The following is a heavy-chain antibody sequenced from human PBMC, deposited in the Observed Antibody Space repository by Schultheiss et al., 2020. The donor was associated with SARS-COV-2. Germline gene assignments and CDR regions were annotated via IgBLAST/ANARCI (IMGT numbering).Heavy chain of an antibody. V-gene: IGHV4-4*07. D-gene: IGHD2-2*01. CDR1: GGSISSYY. CDR3: ARGKRCSSTSCYWIVATSYYFDY. J-gene: IGHJ4*02. Sequence: SETLSLTCTVSGGSISSYYWSWIRQPAGKGLEWIGRIYTSGSTNYNPSLKSRVTMSVDTSKNQFSLKLSSVTAADTAVYYCARGKRCSSTSCYWIVATSYYFDYWGQGTLVTVSS. CDR2: IYTSGST.